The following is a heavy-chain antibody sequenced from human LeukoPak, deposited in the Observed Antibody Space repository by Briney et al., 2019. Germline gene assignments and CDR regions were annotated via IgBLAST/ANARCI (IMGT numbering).Heavy chain of an antibody. Sequence: SETLSLTCTVAGGSISSYYWSWIRQPAGEGLEWIGRIYTSGSTGYNPSLKSRVTMSVDPSKNQFSLKLSSVTAADTAVYYCARVDLRAAYFDYWGQGTLVTVSS. CDR1: GGSISSYY. J-gene: IGHJ4*02. CDR3: ARVDLRAAYFDY. CDR2: IYTSGST. D-gene: IGHD2-15*01. V-gene: IGHV4-4*07.